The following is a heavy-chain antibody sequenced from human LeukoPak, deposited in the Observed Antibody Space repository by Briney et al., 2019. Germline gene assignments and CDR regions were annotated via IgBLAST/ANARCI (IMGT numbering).Heavy chain of an antibody. CDR3: ARVSMVRGVTYYYYMDV. J-gene: IGHJ6*03. Sequence: SETLSLTCTVSGGSISSSSYYWGWIRQPPGKGLEWIGSIYYSGRTYYNPSLKSRVTITVGTSKNQFSLKLRSVTAADTAVYYCARVSMVRGVTYYYYMDVWGKGTTVTVSS. CDR1: GGSISSSSYY. V-gene: IGHV4-39*01. D-gene: IGHD3-10*01. CDR2: IYYSGRT.